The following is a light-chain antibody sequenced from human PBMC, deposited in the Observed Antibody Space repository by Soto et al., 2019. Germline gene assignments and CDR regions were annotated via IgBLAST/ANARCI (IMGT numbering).Light chain of an antibody. J-gene: IGLJ1*01. CDR2: SNS. Sequence: QSVLTQPPSASGTPVQRVTISCSGSSSNIGSNSVNWYQQVPGTAPKILIYSNSQRPSGVPDRFSGSKSGTSASLAISGLQSEDEADYYCGVWDDSVNVRYLFGTGTKVTDL. V-gene: IGLV1-44*01. CDR3: GVWDDSVNVRYL. CDR1: SSNIGSNS.